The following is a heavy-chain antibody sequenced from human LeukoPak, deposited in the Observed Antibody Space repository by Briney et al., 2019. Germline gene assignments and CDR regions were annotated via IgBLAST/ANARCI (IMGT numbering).Heavy chain of an antibody. CDR1: SGSISSISYY. D-gene: IGHD3-16*01. V-gene: IGHV4-39*01. Sequence: SETLSLTCTISSGSISSISYYWGWIRQPPGKGLEWIGSIYYTGSTYYNPSLKSRVTVSVDTSKNQFSLNLRSVTAADTAVYYCARVGYDYVWGSYSYSNNYFDYWGQGTLVTVSS. CDR2: IYYTGST. J-gene: IGHJ4*02. CDR3: ARVGYDYVWGSYSYSNNYFDY.